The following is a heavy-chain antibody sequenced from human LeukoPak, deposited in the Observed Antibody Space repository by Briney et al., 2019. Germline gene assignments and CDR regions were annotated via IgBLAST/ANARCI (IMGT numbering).Heavy chain of an antibody. Sequence: GGSLRLSCAASGFTFSSYAMSWVRQAPGKGLEWVANIKQDGSEKYYVDSVKGRFTISRDNAKNSLYLQMNSLRAEDTAVYYCARDRGWNVGGYYYYGMDVWGQGTTVTVSS. D-gene: IGHD1-1*01. J-gene: IGHJ6*02. V-gene: IGHV3-7*03. CDR3: ARDRGWNVGGYYYYGMDV. CDR1: GFTFSSYA. CDR2: IKQDGSEK.